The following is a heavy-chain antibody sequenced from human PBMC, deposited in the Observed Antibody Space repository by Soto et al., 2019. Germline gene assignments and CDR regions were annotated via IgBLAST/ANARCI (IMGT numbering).Heavy chain of an antibody. CDR3: ARGGRELPLYYYGMDV. CDR2: IIPIFGTA. CDR1: GGTFSSYA. D-gene: IGHD1-26*01. V-gene: IGHV1-69*06. J-gene: IGHJ6*02. Sequence: SVKVSCKASGGTFSSYAISWVRQAPGQGLEWMGGIIPIFGTANYAQKFQGRVTITADKSTSTAYMELSSLRSEDTAVYYCARGGRELPLYYYGMDVWGQGTTVTVSS.